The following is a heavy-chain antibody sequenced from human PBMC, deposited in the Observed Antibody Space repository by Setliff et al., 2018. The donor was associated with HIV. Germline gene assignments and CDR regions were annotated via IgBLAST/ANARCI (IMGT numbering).Heavy chain of an antibody. D-gene: IGHD2-8*01. CDR2: IIPLYGTS. V-gene: IGHV1-69*05. CDR3: ASGSGYCNKGDCYIGVHRTPDKYYFDS. CDR1: GDTFSNSA. J-gene: IGHJ4*02. Sequence: GASVKVSCKASGDTFSNSAIYWVRQAPGQGLEWMGGIIPLYGTSKYAQKFQGRVAITTDELMTTAYMELTSLRSADTAVYYCASGSGYCNKGDCYIGVHRTPDKYYFDSWGQGTLVTVSS.